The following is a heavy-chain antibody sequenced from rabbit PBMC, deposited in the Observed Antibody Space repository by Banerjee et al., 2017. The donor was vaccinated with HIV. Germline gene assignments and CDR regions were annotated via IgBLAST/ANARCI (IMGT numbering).Heavy chain of an antibody. CDR2: IYTGSSDIT. D-gene: IGHD2-1*01. Sequence: LTCTASVFSFSNKYVMCWVRQAPGKGLEWIGCIYTGSSDITDYANWAKGRFTISKTSSTTVTLQMTSLTAADTATYFCARGVTMTMVTFNLWGPGTLVTVS. J-gene: IGHJ4*01. CDR3: ARGVTMTMVTFNL. V-gene: IGHV1S40*01. CDR1: VFSFSNKYV.